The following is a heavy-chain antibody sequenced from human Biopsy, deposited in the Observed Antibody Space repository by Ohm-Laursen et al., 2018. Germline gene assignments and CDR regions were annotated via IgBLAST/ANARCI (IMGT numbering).Heavy chain of an antibody. CDR1: GGSVGSGTFH. CDR2: VYYTGNT. Sequence: SETLSLTWSVSGGSVGSGTFHWGWIRQPPGKGLEWIGHVYYTGNTNYNPSLKSRVTISMDMSKNQFSLRLSSVTAADTAVYYCVRQGGYFQNWGPGSQVAVSS. CDR3: VRQGGYFQN. J-gene: IGHJ1*01. D-gene: IGHD5-12*01. V-gene: IGHV4-61*01.